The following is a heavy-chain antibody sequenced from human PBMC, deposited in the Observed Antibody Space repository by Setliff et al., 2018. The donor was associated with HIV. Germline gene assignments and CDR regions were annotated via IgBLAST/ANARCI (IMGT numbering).Heavy chain of an antibody. J-gene: IGHJ6*03. Sequence: ETLSLSCVVSGFTLRSYDMYWVRQAPGKGLEWVSGLGVRGDTYYTGSVKGRFAISRESAKNSLYLQMSNLRPEDTGVYYCLRGSIQVPGLDHMDVCGKGTTVTVSS. V-gene: IGHV3-13*01. CDR3: LRGSIQVPGLDHMDV. D-gene: IGHD5-18*01. CDR2: LGVRGDT. CDR1: GFTLRSYD.